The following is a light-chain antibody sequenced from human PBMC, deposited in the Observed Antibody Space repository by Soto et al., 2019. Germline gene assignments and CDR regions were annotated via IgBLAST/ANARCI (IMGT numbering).Light chain of an antibody. CDR3: CSYAGSSISWV. CDR2: EGS. Sequence: QSALTQPVSVSGSPGQSITISCTGTSSDVGGYNYVSWYQQHPGKAPKLMIYEGSKRPSGVSNRFSGSKSGNTASLTISGLQAEDEADYYCCSYAGSSISWVFGGGTKLTVL. CDR1: SSDVGGYNY. V-gene: IGLV2-23*01. J-gene: IGLJ3*02.